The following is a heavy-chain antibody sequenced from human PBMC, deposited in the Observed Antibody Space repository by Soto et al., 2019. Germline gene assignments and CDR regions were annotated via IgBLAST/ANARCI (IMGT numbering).Heavy chain of an antibody. J-gene: IGHJ5*02. CDR3: ATPYDTGFDP. D-gene: IGHD3-9*01. CDR2: IKVDSGYT. V-gene: IGHV1-18*04. Sequence: VQSAAEVKKPGASVRVSCKAYGYPFIKYGISWIRQAPEQGLERMGWIKVDSGYTNYAQKFQGRLTMTADTSSHTAFMELRSLRLDDTAVYFCATPYDTGFDPWGEGTLVSVSS. CDR1: GYPFIKYG.